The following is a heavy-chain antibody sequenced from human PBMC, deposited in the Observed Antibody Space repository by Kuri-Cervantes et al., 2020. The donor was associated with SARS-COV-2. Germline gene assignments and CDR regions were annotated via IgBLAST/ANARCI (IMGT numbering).Heavy chain of an antibody. J-gene: IGHJ5*02. CDR1: GGSFSGYY. D-gene: IGHD5-18*01. CDR2: INHSGST. CDR3: ARVGTARPFDP. V-gene: IGHV4-34*01. Sequence: SETLSLTCAVYGGSFSGYYWSWIRQPPGKGLEWIGEINHSGSTNYNPSLKSRVTISVDTSKNQFSLKLSSVTAADTAVYYCARVGTARPFDPWGQGTLVTVSS.